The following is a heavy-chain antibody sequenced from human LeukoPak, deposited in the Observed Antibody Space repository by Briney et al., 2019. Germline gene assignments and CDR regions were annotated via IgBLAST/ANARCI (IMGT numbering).Heavy chain of an antibody. CDR3: ARGGYGSGSYYWY. V-gene: IGHV3-21*01. Sequence: GGSLRLSCAASGFTFSSYSMNWVRQAPGKGLEWVSSISSSSSYIYYADSVKGRFTISRDNAKNSLYLQMNSLRAEDTAVYYCARGGYGSGSYYWYWGQGTLVTVSS. J-gene: IGHJ4*02. CDR2: ISSSSSYI. CDR1: GFTFSSYS. D-gene: IGHD3-10*01.